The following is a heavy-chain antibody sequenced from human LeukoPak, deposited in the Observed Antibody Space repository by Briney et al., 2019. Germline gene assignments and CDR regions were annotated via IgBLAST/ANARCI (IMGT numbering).Heavy chain of an antibody. V-gene: IGHV3-72*01. CDR2: IRNQVNSYST. D-gene: IGHD3-9*01. CDR1: GFTFSDHY. Sequence: PGGSLRLSCAASGFTFSDHYMDWVRQAPGKGLEWVGRIRNQVNSYSTEYAASVKGRFTISRDDSKNSLYLQMKSLKTEDTAVYYCARVRYYLDYWGQGTLVTVSS. J-gene: IGHJ4*02. CDR3: ARVRYYLDY.